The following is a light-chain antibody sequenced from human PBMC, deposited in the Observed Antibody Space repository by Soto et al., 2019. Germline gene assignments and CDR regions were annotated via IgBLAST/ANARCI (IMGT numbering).Light chain of an antibody. CDR2: VAS. Sequence: AIQMTQSPSSLSASGGGGVTMTCRASQVIKNDLSWYQQRPGRDPKLLIYVASNLHNEVPSRFSGSGSATDFTLTISSLQPEDFATYYCLQHHSFPRTFGQGTKVDIK. J-gene: IGKJ1*01. CDR1: QVIKND. CDR3: LQHHSFPRT. V-gene: IGKV1-6*01.